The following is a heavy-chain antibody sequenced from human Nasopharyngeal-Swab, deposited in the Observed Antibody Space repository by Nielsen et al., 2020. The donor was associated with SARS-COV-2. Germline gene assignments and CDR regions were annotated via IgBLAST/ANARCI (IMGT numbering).Heavy chain of an antibody. D-gene: IGHD2-2*01. CDR1: GGSISSGGNY. Sequence: SETLSLTCTVSGGSISSGGNYWSWIRRHPGKGLEWIGYIYYSGSTYYNPSLKSRVTISVDTSKNQFSLKLSSVTAADTAVYYCARVSSSTSFRTPYYFDYWGQGTLVTVSS. V-gene: IGHV4-31*03. J-gene: IGHJ4*02. CDR3: ARVSSSTSFRTPYYFDY. CDR2: IYYSGST.